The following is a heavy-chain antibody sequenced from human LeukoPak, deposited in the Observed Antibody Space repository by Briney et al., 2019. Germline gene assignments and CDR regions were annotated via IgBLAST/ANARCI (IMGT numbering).Heavy chain of an antibody. V-gene: IGHV3-33*01. CDR3: APQTFDY. CDR2: IWYDGSQK. CDR1: GLIMRTYG. Sequence: HPGGSLRLSCAASGLIMRTYGMHRVRQAPGKGLEWVAVIWYDGSQKYYADSVKGRVTISRDNSKNTVYLQMNSLRVEDTAVYYCAPQTFDYWGPGTLVTVSS. J-gene: IGHJ4*02.